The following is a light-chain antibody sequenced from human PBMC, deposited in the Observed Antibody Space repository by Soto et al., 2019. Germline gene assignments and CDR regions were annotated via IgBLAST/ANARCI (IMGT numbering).Light chain of an antibody. Sequence: EIVMTQSPATLSVSPGERATLSCRASQSVDSNLAWYQQKPGQAPRLLIFGASTRATGIPARFSGSGCGTDFTLTISSLQSEDFGVYFCQQYDNWPLTFGGGTKVEIK. CDR3: QQYDNWPLT. J-gene: IGKJ4*01. V-gene: IGKV3D-15*01. CDR1: QSVDSN. CDR2: GAS.